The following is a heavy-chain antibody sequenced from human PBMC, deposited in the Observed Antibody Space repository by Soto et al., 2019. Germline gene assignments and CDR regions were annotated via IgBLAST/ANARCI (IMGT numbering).Heavy chain of an antibody. CDR3: ARVFPYRSSWYYFAY. V-gene: IGHV1-2*04. CDR2: INPNSGGT. Sequence: ASVKVSCKASGYTFTGYYMHCVRQAPGQGLEWMGWINPNSGGTNYAQKFQGWVTMTRDTSISTAYMELSRLRSDDTAVYYCARVFPYRSSWYYFAYWVQGTLVTVSS. J-gene: IGHJ4*02. D-gene: IGHD6-13*01. CDR1: GYTFTGYY.